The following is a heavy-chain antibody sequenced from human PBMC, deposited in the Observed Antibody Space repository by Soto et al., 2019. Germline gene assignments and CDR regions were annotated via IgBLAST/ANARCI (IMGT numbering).Heavy chain of an antibody. J-gene: IGHJ4*02. CDR1: WDSVSSNIAA. CDR2: TYYRSKWYN. CDR3: ATSGPGGYIDY. Sequence: PSQPLSLTCAISWDSVSSNIAACNCIRQSPSRGLEWLGRTYYRSKWYNHYAVSVKSRITVNPDTSKNQFSLQLSSVTPEDTAVYSCATSGPGGYIDYCGQRTLVTVSS. D-gene: IGHD3-22*01. V-gene: IGHV6-1*01.